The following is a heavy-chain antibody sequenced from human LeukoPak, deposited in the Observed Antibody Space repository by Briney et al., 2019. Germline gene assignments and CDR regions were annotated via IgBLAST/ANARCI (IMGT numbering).Heavy chain of an antibody. CDR2: IYPGDSDT. V-gene: IGHV5-51*01. CDR3: ARRERGQGKYYFDY. J-gene: IGHJ4*02. CDR1: GYSFTNYW. Sequence: GESLKISCKGSGYSFTNYWISWVGQLPGKGLEWWGIIYPGDSDTSYSPSFQGQVTISADKSISTAYLQWNSLKASDAAMYFCARRERGQGKYYFDYWGQGTLVTVSS.